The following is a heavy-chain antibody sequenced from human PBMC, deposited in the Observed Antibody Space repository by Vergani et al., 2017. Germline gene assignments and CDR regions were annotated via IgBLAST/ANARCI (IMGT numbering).Heavy chain of an antibody. CDR1: GGSISSSSYY. V-gene: IGHV4-39*07. CDR2: MYYSGTT. CDR3: AADVRYWSSTSCRGLFDY. J-gene: IGHJ4*02. Sequence: QLQLQESGPGLVKPSETLSLTRTVSGGSISSSSYYWGWICQPPGKGLEWIGCMYYSGTTYYNPSLKRRFTISVDTSKNQFSLKLSSVTAADTAVYYCAADVRYWSSTSCRGLFDYWGQGTLVTVSS. D-gene: IGHD2-2*01.